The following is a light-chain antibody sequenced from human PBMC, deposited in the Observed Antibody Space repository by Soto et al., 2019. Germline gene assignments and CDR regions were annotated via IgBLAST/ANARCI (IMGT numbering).Light chain of an antibody. CDR1: QSVSSN. Sequence: EIVMTQSPATLSVSPWERATLSCRASQSVSSNLAWYQQKPGQAPRLLIYGASTRATGIPARFSGSGSGTEFTLTISSLQSADFAVYYCQQYNNWPPWTFGQGTKVEIK. CDR3: QQYNNWPPWT. J-gene: IGKJ1*01. CDR2: GAS. V-gene: IGKV3-15*01.